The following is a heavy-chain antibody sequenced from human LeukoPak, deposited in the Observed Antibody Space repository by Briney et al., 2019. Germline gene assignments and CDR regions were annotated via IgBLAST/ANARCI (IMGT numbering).Heavy chain of an antibody. CDR3: ASGRSLDAFDF. Sequence: SETLSLTCTVSGGSISSSSYYWGWIRQPPGRGLEWIGTIHHRGSTYYNPSLKSRVTQSVDTSKNHFSLNLTSVTAADTALYYCASGRSLDAFDFWGRGTMVTVSS. CDR2: IHHRGST. V-gene: IGHV4-39*02. CDR1: GGSISSSSYY. J-gene: IGHJ3*01.